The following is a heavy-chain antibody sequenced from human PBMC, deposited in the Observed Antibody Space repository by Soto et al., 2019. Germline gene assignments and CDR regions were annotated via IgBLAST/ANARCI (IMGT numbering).Heavy chain of an antibody. CDR1: GFTFSNYA. Sequence: GGSLRLSCAASGFTFSNYAMTWVRQAPGKGLEWVSSINTGTGGTYYSNSVKGRFTISTDNSKSTLYLQMNSLRAEDTATYYCANGGIAASGFDYWGQGALVTVSS. CDR3: ANGGIAASGFDY. D-gene: IGHD6-13*01. CDR2: INTGTGGT. J-gene: IGHJ4*02. V-gene: IGHV3-23*01.